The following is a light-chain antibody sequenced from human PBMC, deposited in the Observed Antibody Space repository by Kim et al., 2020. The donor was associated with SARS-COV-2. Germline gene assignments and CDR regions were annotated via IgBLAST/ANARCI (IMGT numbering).Light chain of an antibody. V-gene: IGKV3-20*01. CDR3: HQYGGSL. CDR2: GAS. CDR1: QSVSSSY. J-gene: IGKJ4*01. Sequence: EIVLTQSPGTLSLSPGERVTLSCRASQSVSSSYLAWYQQKPGQAPRLLIYGASSRATGIPDRFSGSGSGTDFTLTSSRLEPEDFAVYYCHQYGGSLFGGGTKVDIK.